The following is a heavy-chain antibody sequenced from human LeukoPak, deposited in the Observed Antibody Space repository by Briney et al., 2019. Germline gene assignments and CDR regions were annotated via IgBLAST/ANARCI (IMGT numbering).Heavy chain of an antibody. CDR1: GLAFSDYW. CDR3: ASTFPYCGGGSCAL. V-gene: IGHV3-7*01. Sequence: GGSLRLSCAVSGLAFSDYWMSWVRQPPGKGLELVANIKPDGSHQNYVDSVRRRLTISSETAKNSLYMQMKGLRAEDTDIYYCASTFPYCGGGSCALGGQGTLVTVSS. CDR2: IKPDGSHQ. J-gene: IGHJ4*02. D-gene: IGHD2-15*01.